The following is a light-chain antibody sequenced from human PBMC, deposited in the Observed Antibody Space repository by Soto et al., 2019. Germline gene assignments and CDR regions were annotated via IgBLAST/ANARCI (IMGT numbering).Light chain of an antibody. CDR2: AAS. CDR1: QSISSY. J-gene: IGKJ5*01. Sequence: DIQMTQSPSSLSGSVGDRFTITCRASQSISSYLNWYHQKPGKAPKLLIYAASSLQSGVPSRFSGSGSGTEFTLTISSLQPEDFATYYCQQSYSPSITFGQGTRLEIK. CDR3: QQSYSPSIT. V-gene: IGKV1-39*01.